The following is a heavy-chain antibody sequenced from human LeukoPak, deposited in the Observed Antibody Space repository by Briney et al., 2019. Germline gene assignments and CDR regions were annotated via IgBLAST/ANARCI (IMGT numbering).Heavy chain of an antibody. V-gene: IGHV4-34*01. D-gene: IGHD3-3*01. Sequence: SETLSLTCAVYGGSFSGYYWSWIRQPPGKGLEWIAEINHSGSTNYNPSLKSRVTISVDTSKNQFSLKLSSVTAADTAVYYCARLNPTYYDFWSGDPDVWGKGTTVTVSS. CDR3: ARLNPTYYDFWSGDPDV. J-gene: IGHJ6*04. CDR1: GGSFSGYY. CDR2: INHSGST.